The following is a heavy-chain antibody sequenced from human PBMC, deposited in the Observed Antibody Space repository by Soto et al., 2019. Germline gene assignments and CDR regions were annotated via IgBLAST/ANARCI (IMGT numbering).Heavy chain of an antibody. D-gene: IGHD6-6*01. J-gene: IGHJ4*02. V-gene: IGHV1-69*01. CDR1: GGTFSSYA. CDR2: IIPIFGTA. Sequence: QVQLVQSGAEVKKPGSSVKVSCKASGGTFSSYAISWVRQAPGQGLEWMGGIIPIFGTANYAQKFQGRVTITADESTSTAYMELSSLRSEDTAVYYCAREVSSIAARRRTAFDYCGQGTLVTVSS. CDR3: AREVSSIAARRRTAFDY.